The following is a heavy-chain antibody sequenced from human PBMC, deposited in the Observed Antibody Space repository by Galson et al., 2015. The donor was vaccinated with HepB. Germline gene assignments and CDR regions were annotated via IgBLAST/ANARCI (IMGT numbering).Heavy chain of an antibody. J-gene: IGHJ6*02. CDR1: GFTFSDYE. Sequence: SLRLSCAASGFTFSDYEMNWVRQAPGKGLEWVSYISSSGSTIYYADSVKGRFTISRDNAKNSLYLQMNSLRAEDTALYYCTRVSSMAAASDVWGQGTTVTVSS. V-gene: IGHV3-48*03. CDR2: ISSSGSTI. D-gene: IGHD6-6*01. CDR3: TRVSSMAAASDV.